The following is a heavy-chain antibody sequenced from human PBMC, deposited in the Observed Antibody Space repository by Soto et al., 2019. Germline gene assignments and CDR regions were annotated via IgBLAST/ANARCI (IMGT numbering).Heavy chain of an antibody. Sequence: SETLSLTCAVSGDSIRPYYWTWIRQPPGKGLEWIGYVYYSGSVNYKSSLKSRVTMSVDTSKNQFSLRLNSVTAADTAVYYCARVTYDSFTAYSYYFDYWGQGTLVTVSS. CDR3: ARVTYDSFTAYSYYFDY. J-gene: IGHJ4*02. D-gene: IGHD3-9*01. CDR2: VYYSGSV. V-gene: IGHV4-59*01. CDR1: GDSIRPYY.